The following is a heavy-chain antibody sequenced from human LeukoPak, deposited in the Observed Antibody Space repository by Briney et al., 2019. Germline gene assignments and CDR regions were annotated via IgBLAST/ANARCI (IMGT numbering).Heavy chain of an antibody. Sequence: GASVTVSCKAFGYTFIGYYIHWVGQAPGQGREWMGWINPDSAGTKYAQKFQGRVTMTRDTSISTAYMELSRLRSDDTAVYYCARDVFSRYYYDSSGSPPYGMDVWGQGTTVTVSS. CDR1: GYTFIGYY. D-gene: IGHD3-22*01. J-gene: IGHJ6*02. V-gene: IGHV1-2*02. CDR3: ARDVFSRYYYDSSGSPPYGMDV. CDR2: INPDSAGT.